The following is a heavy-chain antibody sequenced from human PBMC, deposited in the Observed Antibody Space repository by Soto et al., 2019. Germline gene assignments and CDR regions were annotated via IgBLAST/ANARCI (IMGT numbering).Heavy chain of an antibody. V-gene: IGHV1-69*13. J-gene: IGHJ6*02. D-gene: IGHD2-2*01. Sequence: WASVKVSCKASGGTFSSYAISWVRQAPGQGLEWMGGIIPIFGTANYAQKFQGRVTITADESTSTAYMELSSLRSEDTAVYYCARADIVVVPAANFYYYYGMDVWGQGTTVTVSS. CDR3: ARADIVVVPAANFYYYYGMDV. CDR1: GGTFSSYA. CDR2: IIPIFGTA.